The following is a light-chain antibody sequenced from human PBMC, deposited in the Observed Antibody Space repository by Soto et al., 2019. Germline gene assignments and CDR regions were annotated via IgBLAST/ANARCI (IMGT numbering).Light chain of an antibody. CDR3: SSYTSSSTLVV. J-gene: IGLJ3*02. Sequence: QSALTQPASVSGSPGQSITISCTGTSSDVGGYNYVSWYQQHPGKAPKLMIYEVSNRPSGLSNRFSGSMSGNTASLTISGLQDEDDADCYCSSYTSSSTLVVFGGGTKLTVL. CDR2: EVS. CDR1: SSDVGGYNY. V-gene: IGLV2-14*01.